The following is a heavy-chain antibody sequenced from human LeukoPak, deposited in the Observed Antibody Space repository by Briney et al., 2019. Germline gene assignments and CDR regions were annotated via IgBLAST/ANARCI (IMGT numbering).Heavy chain of an antibody. J-gene: IGHJ4*02. Sequence: SETLSLTCIVSGGSISNSNNYWGWIRQPPGKGLEWIGNIYYSGSTYYNPSLKSRVTISVDTSKNQFSLKLSSVTAADTAVYYCAREEGVVPAATQAFDYWGQGTLVTVSS. V-gene: IGHV4-39*07. CDR3: AREEGVVPAATQAFDY. D-gene: IGHD2-2*01. CDR2: IYYSGST. CDR1: GGSISNSNNY.